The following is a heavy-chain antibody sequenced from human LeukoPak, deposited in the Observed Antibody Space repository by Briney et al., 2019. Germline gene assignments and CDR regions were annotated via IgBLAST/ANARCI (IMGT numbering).Heavy chain of an antibody. CDR1: GGSFSGYY. Sequence: PSETLSLTCCVYGGSFSGYYWSWIRQPPGKGLEWIGEINPRGSTNYNPSLKSRVTLSADTSKNQFSLTLNSVTAADTAVYYCARRRLGYYFDYWGQGTLVTVSS. CDR3: ARRRLGYYFDY. V-gene: IGHV4-34*01. J-gene: IGHJ4*02. D-gene: IGHD5-24*01. CDR2: INPRGST.